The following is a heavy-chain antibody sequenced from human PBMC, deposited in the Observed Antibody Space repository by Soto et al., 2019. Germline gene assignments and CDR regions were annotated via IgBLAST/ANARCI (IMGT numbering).Heavy chain of an antibody. Sequence: RASVKVSCKASGYTFTSYAMHWVRQAPGQRLEWMGWINAGNGNTKYSQKFQGRVTITRDTSASTAYMELSSLRSEDTAVYYCARRAAAGTGYNWFDPWGQGTLVTVSS. D-gene: IGHD6-13*01. CDR1: GYTFTSYA. J-gene: IGHJ5*02. CDR3: ARRAAAGTGYNWFDP. V-gene: IGHV1-3*01. CDR2: INAGNGNT.